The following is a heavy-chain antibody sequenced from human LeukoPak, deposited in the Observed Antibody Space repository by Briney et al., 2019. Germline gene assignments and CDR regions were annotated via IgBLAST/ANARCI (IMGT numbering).Heavy chain of an antibody. CDR2: INPNSGGT. Sequence: ASVKVSCKASGYTFTGYYMHWVRQAPGQGLEWMGWINPNSGGTNYAQKFQGRVTMTRETSISTAYMELSRLRSDEAAVYYCARVSSSWSVYFDYWGQGTLVTVSS. CDR1: GYTFTGYY. CDR3: ARVSSSWSVYFDY. D-gene: IGHD6-13*01. V-gene: IGHV1-2*02. J-gene: IGHJ4*02.